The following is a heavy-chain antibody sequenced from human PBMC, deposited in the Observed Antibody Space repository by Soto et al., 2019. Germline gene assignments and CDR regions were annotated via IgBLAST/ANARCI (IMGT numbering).Heavy chain of an antibody. D-gene: IGHD2-21*01. CDR2: ISHDQTDK. CDR3: VKDPYSGELAGHLTWFDS. J-gene: IGHJ5*01. V-gene: IGHV3-30*18. CDR1: GFSFSEYG. Sequence: XGSLRLSCVASGFSFSEYGMHWVRQAPGKGLEWLAGISHDQTDKYYTDSVKGRIIISRDNSKSTLRLQMISLRVEDTAVYYCVKDPYSGELAGHLTWFDSWGHGALVTVSS.